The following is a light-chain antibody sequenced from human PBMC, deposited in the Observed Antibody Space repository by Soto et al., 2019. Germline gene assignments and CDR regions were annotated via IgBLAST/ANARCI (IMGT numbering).Light chain of an antibody. V-gene: IGKV3-15*01. Sequence: EIVMTQSPATLSVSPGERATLSCRASQSITRNLAWYQQSPGQAPRLLIYGASTRATGIPARFSGSGSGTEFTLTINSLQSEDFAVYYCQQYNSWPLTFGGGTKVDI. CDR3: QQYNSWPLT. CDR2: GAS. CDR1: QSITRN. J-gene: IGKJ4*01.